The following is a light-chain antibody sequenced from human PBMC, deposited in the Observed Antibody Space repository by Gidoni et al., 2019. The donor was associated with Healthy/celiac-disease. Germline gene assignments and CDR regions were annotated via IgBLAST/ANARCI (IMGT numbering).Light chain of an antibody. Sequence: EIVLTQSPGTLSLSPGERATLSYRASQSVSSSYLAWYQQKPGQAPRLLIYGASSRATGIPDRFSGSGSGTDFTLTISRLEPEDFAVYYCQQYGSSTETFGQGTKLEIK. J-gene: IGKJ2*01. CDR2: GAS. CDR1: QSVSSSY. CDR3: QQYGSSTET. V-gene: IGKV3-20*01.